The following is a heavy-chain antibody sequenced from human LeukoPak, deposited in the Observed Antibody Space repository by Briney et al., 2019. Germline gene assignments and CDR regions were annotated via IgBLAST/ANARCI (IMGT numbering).Heavy chain of an antibody. CDR1: GFTFSSYS. J-gene: IGHJ6*03. V-gene: IGHV3-21*01. CDR3: ARDPHTAMPTRYYYYMDV. CDR2: ISSSSSYV. D-gene: IGHD5-18*01. Sequence: PGGSLRLSCAASGFTFSSYSMNWVRQAPGKGLEWVSSISSSSSYVYYADSGKGRFTISRDNAKNSLYLQMNSLRAEDTAVYYCARDPHTAMPTRYYYYMDVWGKGTTVTVSS.